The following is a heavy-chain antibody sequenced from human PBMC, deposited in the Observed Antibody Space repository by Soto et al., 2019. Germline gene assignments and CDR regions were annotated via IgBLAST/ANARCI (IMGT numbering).Heavy chain of an antibody. CDR2: IYYSGSA. CDR3: ARGEGSFYDSSGYYST. D-gene: IGHD3-22*01. J-gene: IGHJ5*02. V-gene: IGHV4-61*01. Sequence: PSETLSLTCSVSGGSVSSGSYYWSWIRQPPGKGLEWIGYIYYSGSANYNPSLKSRVTSLVDTSKNQFSLKLSSVTAADTAVYYCARGEGSFYDSSGYYSTWGQGTLVTVSS. CDR1: GGSVSSGSYY.